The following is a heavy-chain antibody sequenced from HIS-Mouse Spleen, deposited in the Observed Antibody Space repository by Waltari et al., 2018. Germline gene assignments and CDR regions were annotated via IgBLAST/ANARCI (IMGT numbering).Heavy chain of an antibody. CDR1: GFTFDDYA. CDR2: ISWNSGSI. V-gene: IGHV3-9*01. Sequence: EVQLVESGGGLVQPGRSLRLSCAASGFTFDDYAMHWVRQAPGKGLGWVSGISWNSGSIGYADSVKGRFTISRDNAKNSLYLQMNSLRAEDTALYYCAKDGRSLNYWGQGTLVTVFS. J-gene: IGHJ4*02. CDR3: AKDGRSLNY.